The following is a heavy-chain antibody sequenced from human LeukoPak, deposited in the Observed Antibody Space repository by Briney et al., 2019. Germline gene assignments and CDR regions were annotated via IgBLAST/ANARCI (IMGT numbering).Heavy chain of an antibody. V-gene: IGHV3-23*01. Sequence: GGSLRLSCGASGFIFRNYAMSWVRQAPGEGLEWFSGISANGGGTYYADSVKGRFTISRDNSKNMLYLQMNSLRAEDTAVYYCAKESGALGAPLYDYWGQGTLVTGSS. CDR3: AKESGALGAPLYDY. D-gene: IGHD4/OR15-4a*01. CDR1: GFIFRNYA. J-gene: IGHJ4*02. CDR2: ISANGGGT.